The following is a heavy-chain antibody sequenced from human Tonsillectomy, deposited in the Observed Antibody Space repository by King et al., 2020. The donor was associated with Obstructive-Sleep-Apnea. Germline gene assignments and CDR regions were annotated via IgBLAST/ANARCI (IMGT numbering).Heavy chain of an antibody. V-gene: IGHV7-4-1*02. J-gene: IGHJ5*02. Sequence: QLVQSGSELRKPGASVKVCCKASGYNLSTYVMNWVRQAPGQGLEWMGWIDTNTGNPTYAQGFTRRFVFSLDTSVSTAYLQISSLRTEDTAVYYCARGRSWFDPWGQGTLVTVSS. CDR2: IDTNTGNP. CDR1: GYNLSTYV. CDR3: ARGRSWFDP.